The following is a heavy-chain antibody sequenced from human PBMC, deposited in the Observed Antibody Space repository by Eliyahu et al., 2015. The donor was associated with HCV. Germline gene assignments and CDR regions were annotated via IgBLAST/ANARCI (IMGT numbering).Heavy chain of an antibody. CDR1: GFNFQDYA. CDR3: AKDWELRRDYYYGLDV. J-gene: IGHJ6*02. D-gene: IGHD3-10*01. V-gene: IGHV3-9*01. Sequence: DVQLVESGGGSVQPGRSLRLSCVGSGFNFQDYAMHWVRQGPGKGLEWVSTISWDSGSIGYEDSVKGRFTISRDNAKNALYLQMNSLRTEDTATYFCAKDWELRRDYYYGLDVWGQGITVTVSS. CDR2: ISWDSGSI.